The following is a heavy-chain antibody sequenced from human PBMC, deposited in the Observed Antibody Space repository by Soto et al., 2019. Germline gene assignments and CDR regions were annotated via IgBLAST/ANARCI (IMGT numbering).Heavy chain of an antibody. CDR2: KHTSGTT. CDR1: GGSISGYY. CDR3: ARGGEFYVLDV. V-gene: IGHV4-4*07. D-gene: IGHD3-16*01. Sequence: QVQLQESGPGLVKPSETLSLTCTVSGGSISGYYWTWIRQPAGKGLERIGRKHTSGTTNYNPSLKSRVTMSLDTPTNQFSLNLPSVTAADTAVYYCARGGEFYVLDVWGQGTKVAVSS. J-gene: IGHJ6*02.